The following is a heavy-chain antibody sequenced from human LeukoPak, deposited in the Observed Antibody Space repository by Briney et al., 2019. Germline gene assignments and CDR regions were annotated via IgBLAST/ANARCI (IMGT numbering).Heavy chain of an antibody. CDR3: TTGPGYSYGFVAFDI. V-gene: IGHV3-15*01. J-gene: IGHJ3*02. D-gene: IGHD5-18*01. CDR1: GFTFSNAW. CDR2: IKSKTDGGTT. Sequence: GGSLRLPCAASGFTFSNAWMSWVRQAPGKGLEWVGRIKSKTDGGTTDYAAPVKGRFTISRDDSKNTLYLQMNRLKIEDTAVYYCTTGPGYSYGFVAFDIWGQGTMVTVSS.